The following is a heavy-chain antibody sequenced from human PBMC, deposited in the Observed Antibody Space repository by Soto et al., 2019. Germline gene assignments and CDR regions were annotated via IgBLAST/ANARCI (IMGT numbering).Heavy chain of an antibody. J-gene: IGHJ4*02. D-gene: IGHD3-22*01. Sequence: GGSLRLSCAASGFTFSSYGMHWVRQAPGKGLEWVAVIWYDGSNKYYADSVKGRFTISRDNSKNTLYLQMNSLRAEDTAVYYCARYYYDSSGSYYIDYWGQGTLVTVSS. CDR3: ARYYYDSSGSYYIDY. CDR1: GFTFSSYG. CDR2: IWYDGSNK. V-gene: IGHV3-33*01.